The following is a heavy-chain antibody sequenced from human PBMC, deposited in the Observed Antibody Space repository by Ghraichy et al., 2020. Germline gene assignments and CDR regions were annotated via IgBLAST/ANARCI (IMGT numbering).Heavy chain of an antibody. J-gene: IGHJ6*04. CDR2: VYWNGDR. CDR1: TCSLTLCGV. D-gene: IGHD1-1*01. Sequence: SGPTLVKPPHTITLICTLSTCSLTLCGVVAWIRQPPGKALEWLAVVYWNGDRRYSPSLRSRLTITEDTSKNQVVLTLTNVDPSDTGTYHCGHRRESGDFHGLDVWGFVITVTVSS. CDR3: GHRRESGDFHGLDV. V-gene: IGHV2-5*01.